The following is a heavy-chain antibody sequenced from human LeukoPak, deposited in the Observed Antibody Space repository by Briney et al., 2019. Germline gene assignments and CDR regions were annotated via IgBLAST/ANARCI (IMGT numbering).Heavy chain of an antibody. CDR2: IYYSGKT. D-gene: IGHD4-17*01. J-gene: IGHJ5*02. CDR1: GGSISSYY. Sequence: SSETLSLTGTGSGGSISSYYWSWIRQPPGKGLEWIGYIYYSGKTNYNPSLKSRVTISVDTSKIQFSLKLSYVTAADKGVYYCARHPYGDYVYWFDLWGQGTLVTVSS. V-gene: IGHV4-59*08. CDR3: ARHPYGDYVYWFDL.